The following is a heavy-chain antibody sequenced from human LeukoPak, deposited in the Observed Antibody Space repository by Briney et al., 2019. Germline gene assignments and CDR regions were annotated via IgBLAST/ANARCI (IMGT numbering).Heavy chain of an antibody. CDR2: ISGDGGST. CDR3: AKVPYCSSTSCSDS. D-gene: IGHD2-2*01. J-gene: IGHJ4*02. Sequence: GGSLRLSCAASGFTFDDYAMHWVRQAPGKGLEWVSLISGDGGSTYYADSVKGRFTISRDNSKNSLYLQMNSLRTEDTALYYCAKVPYCSSTSCSDSWGQGTLVTVSS. CDR1: GFTFDDYA. V-gene: IGHV3-43*02.